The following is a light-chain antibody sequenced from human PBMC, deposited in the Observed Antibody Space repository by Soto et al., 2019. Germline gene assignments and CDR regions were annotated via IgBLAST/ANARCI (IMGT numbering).Light chain of an antibody. CDR3: QQSSATPFT. CDR2: AAS. Sequence: DIQMPQSPSSLSSSVGDLVTITCLARQSIRSYLNWYQQKPRKAPKVLIYAASSLQTGVPSRLSGSGSGTDVTLTISRLQPGDFATYYCQQSSATPFTLGQGTNLEIK. J-gene: IGKJ2*01. V-gene: IGKV1-39*01. CDR1: QSIRSY.